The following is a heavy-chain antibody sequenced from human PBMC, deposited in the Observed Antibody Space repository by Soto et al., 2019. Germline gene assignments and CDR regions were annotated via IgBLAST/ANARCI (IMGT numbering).Heavy chain of an antibody. V-gene: IGHV5-51*01. CDR2: IYPGDSDT. CDR1: GYTFTDYW. CDR3: ARLPPPVPNESMGGAFDI. J-gene: IGHJ3*02. D-gene: IGHD2-2*01. Sequence: PGESLKISCKGSGYTFTDYWIGWVRQLPGKGLEWMGIIYPGDSDTRYSPSFQGHVTITVDKSTNTAYLQWNTLRASDTAMYDCARLPPPVPNESMGGAFDIWGQGTMVNVSS.